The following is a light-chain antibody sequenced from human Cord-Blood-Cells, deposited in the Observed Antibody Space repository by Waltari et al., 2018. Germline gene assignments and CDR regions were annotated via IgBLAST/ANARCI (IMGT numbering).Light chain of an antibody. CDR2: AAA. CDR3: QQSYSTPYT. V-gene: IGKV1-39*01. J-gene: IGKJ2*01. Sequence: IQMTQSPSSLSASVGDSVIITCRASQSISSYLNWYQQKPGKAPKLLIYAAASLQSGVPSRFSGSGSGTDFTLTISSLQPEDFATYYCQQSYSTPYTFGQGTKLEIK. CDR1: QSISSY.